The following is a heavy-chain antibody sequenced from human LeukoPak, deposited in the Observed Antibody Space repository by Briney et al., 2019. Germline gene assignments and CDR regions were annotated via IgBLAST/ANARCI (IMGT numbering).Heavy chain of an antibody. D-gene: IGHD3-9*01. J-gene: IGHJ3*02. CDR2: IRYDGSNK. V-gene: IGHV3-30*02. CDR3: ARDILTGGDAFDI. Sequence: GGSLRLSCAASGFIFSDYGIHWVRQAPGKGLEWVAFIRYDGSNKYYADSVKGRFTISRDNAKNSLYLQMNSLRAEDTAVYYCARDILTGGDAFDIWGQGTMVTVSS. CDR1: GFIFSDYG.